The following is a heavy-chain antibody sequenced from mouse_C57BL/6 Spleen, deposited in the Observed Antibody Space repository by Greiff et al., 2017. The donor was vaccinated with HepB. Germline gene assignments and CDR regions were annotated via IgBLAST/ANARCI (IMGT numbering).Heavy chain of an antibody. CDR2: IYPGSGST. D-gene: IGHD2-5*01. CDR1: GYTFTSYW. CDR3: ARCFYYSNYVDY. J-gene: IGHJ2*01. Sequence: QVQLKQPGAELVKPGASVKMSCKASGYTFTSYWITWVKQRPGQGLEWIGDIYPGSGSTNYNEKFKSKATLTVDTSSSTAYMQLSSLTSEDSAVYYCARCFYYSNYVDYWGQGTTLTVSS. V-gene: IGHV1-55*01.